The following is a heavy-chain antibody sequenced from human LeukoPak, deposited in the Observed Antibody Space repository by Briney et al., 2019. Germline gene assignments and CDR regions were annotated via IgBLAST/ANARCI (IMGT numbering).Heavy chain of an antibody. Sequence: GGSLRLSCAASGFTFSRNAMSWVRQAPGKGLGWVSGLSDNGLTTYYADSVKGRFTISRDNSKNTLYLQMSSLRAEDTAVYYCAKLPNNYYYYMDVWGKGTTVTVSS. J-gene: IGHJ6*03. CDR1: GFTFSRNA. CDR2: LSDNGLTT. CDR3: AKLPNNYYYYMDV. V-gene: IGHV3-23*01.